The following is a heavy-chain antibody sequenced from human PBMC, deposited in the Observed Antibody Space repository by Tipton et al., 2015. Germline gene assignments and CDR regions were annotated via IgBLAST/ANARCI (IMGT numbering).Heavy chain of an antibody. D-gene: IGHD3-10*01. Sequence: GSLRLSCTASGFTVTKAWMNWVRQAPGKGLEWVGRIRSRLDGGTTDYAAPVKGRFTISGDESKNTLYLQMNNLKTEDTAVYYCIPDQLLSGVGVSMGRDSWGQGTLVTVSS. J-gene: IGHJ4*02. CDR3: IPDQLLSGVGVSMGRDS. CDR2: IRSRLDGGTT. CDR1: GFTVTKAW. V-gene: IGHV3-15*01.